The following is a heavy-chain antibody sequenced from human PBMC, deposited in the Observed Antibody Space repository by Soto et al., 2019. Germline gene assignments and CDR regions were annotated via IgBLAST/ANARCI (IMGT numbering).Heavy chain of an antibody. D-gene: IGHD1-26*01. V-gene: IGHV1-46*01. CDR2: INPSGGST. CDR1: GYTFTSYY. Sequence: GASVKVSCKASGYTFTSYYMHWVRQAPGQGLEWMGIINPSGGSTSYAQKFQGRVTMTRDTSTSTVYMELSSLRSEDTAVYYCAREEVSRIVGATPPYFQHWGQGTLVTVSS. CDR3: AREEVSRIVGATPPYFQH. J-gene: IGHJ1*01.